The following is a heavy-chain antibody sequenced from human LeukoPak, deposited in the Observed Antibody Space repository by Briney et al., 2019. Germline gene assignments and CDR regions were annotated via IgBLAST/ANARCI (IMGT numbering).Heavy chain of an antibody. J-gene: IGHJ6*03. CDR3: ARDNEDYYYYMDV. CDR1: GYTFTGYY. V-gene: IGHV1-2*02. CDR2: VNPNSGGT. Sequence: ASVKVSCKASGYTFTGYYMHWVRQAPGQGLEWMGWVNPNSGGTNYAQKFQGRVTMTRDTSISTAYMELSRLRSDDTAVYYCARDNEDYYYYMDVWGKGTTVTVSS. D-gene: IGHD1-1*01.